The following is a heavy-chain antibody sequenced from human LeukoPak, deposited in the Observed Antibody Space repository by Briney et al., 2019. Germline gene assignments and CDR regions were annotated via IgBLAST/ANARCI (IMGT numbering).Heavy chain of an antibody. J-gene: IGHJ4*02. CDR1: GFTVSSNY. D-gene: IGHD2-8*01. CDR2: IYSSGST. Sequence: GGSLRLSCAASGFTVSSNYMSWVRQAPGKGLEWVSVIYSSGSTYYADSVKGRFTISRDNAKNTLFLQMNSLRAEDTAVYYCVRAVMGTFDYWGQGTLVTVSS. CDR3: VRAVMGTFDY. V-gene: IGHV3-53*01.